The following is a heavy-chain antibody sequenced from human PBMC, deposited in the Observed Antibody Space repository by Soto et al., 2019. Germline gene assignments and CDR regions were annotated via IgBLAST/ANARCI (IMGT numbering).Heavy chain of an antibody. Sequence: EVQLLESGGGLVQPGGSLRLSCVGSGFFFSSYTMTWVRKAPGKGLEWVSSFSATSENTYDADSVRGRFTISRDNSKNQLILQMNSLSAEDTAMYYCAKARDQQWVRLPFDYWGQGILVIVSS. CDR1: GFFFSSYT. V-gene: IGHV3-23*01. CDR2: FSATSENT. D-gene: IGHD6-19*01. J-gene: IGHJ4*02. CDR3: AKARDQQWVRLPFDY.